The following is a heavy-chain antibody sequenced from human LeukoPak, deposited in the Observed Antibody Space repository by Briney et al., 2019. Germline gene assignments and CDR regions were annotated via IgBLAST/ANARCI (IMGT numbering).Heavy chain of an antibody. D-gene: IGHD3-22*01. CDR2: IYPGDSDT. V-gene: IGHV5-51*01. CDR1: GYSFTSYC. J-gene: IGHJ4*02. CDR3: ARHLDYYDSSGYHDYFDY. Sequence: GEALKISCKGSGYSFTSYCIGWVRQMPGKGLEWMGIIYPGDSDTIYSPSFKAHVTISADKSISTAYLQWRSLTASDTAMYYCARHLDYYDSSGYHDYFDYWGQGTLVTVSS.